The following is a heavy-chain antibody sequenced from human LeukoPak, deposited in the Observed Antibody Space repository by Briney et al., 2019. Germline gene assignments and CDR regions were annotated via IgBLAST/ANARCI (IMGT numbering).Heavy chain of an antibody. D-gene: IGHD5-12*01. CDR1: EFSLSSYS. CDR2: ISSSGRTV. CDR3: GRGSGYDWYFDY. J-gene: IGHJ4*02. V-gene: IGHV3-48*01. Sequence: PGGSLRLSCAASEFSLSSYSMDWFRQTPGKGLEWISYISSSGRTVYYADSVEGRFTVSRDNAKNALYLEMNDLRAEDTAVYYCGRGSGYDWYFDYWGQGTQVTVSS.